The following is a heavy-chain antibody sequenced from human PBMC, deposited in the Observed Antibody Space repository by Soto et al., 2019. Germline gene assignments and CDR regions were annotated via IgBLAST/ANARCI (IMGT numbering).Heavy chain of an antibody. J-gene: IGHJ4*02. Sequence: QVQLVQSGAEVKKPGASVKVSCKASGYTFTSYGISWVRQAPGQGLEWMGWISAYNGNTNYAQKLQGRVTMTTDTSTSTAYMELRSLRSNDTAVYYCARGMGPYYGSGSYTALYYFDYWGQGTLVTVSS. V-gene: IGHV1-18*04. CDR3: ARGMGPYYGSGSYTALYYFDY. D-gene: IGHD3-10*01. CDR2: ISAYNGNT. CDR1: GYTFTSYG.